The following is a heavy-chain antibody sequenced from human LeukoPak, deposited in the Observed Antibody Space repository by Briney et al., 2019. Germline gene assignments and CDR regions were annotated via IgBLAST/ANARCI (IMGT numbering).Heavy chain of an antibody. CDR1: GITFSGNW. D-gene: IGHD3/OR15-3a*01. J-gene: IGHJ4*02. Sequence: GGSLRLSCADSGITFSGNWMSWVRQAPGKGLEWVAHVKPDGSEKYYVDSVRGRFTISRDNAENSLYLEMNSLRAEDTAVYYCARDRDWSFDYWGQGTLVTVSS. CDR2: VKPDGSEK. CDR3: ARDRDWSFDY. V-gene: IGHV3-7*05.